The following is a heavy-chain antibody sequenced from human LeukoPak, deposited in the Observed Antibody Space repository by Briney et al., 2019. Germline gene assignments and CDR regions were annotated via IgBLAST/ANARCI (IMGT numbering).Heavy chain of an antibody. CDR3: ATSRPPTTPFDH. D-gene: IGHD1-14*01. J-gene: IGHJ4*02. CDR2: IYTSGST. CDR1: GGSISSYY. Sequence: SETLSLTCTVSGGSISSYYWSWIRQPAGKGLEWIGRIYTSGSTNYNPSLKSRVTMSVDTSKNQFSLKMRSVTAADTAVYYCATSRPPTTPFDHWGQGVLVAVSS. V-gene: IGHV4-4*07.